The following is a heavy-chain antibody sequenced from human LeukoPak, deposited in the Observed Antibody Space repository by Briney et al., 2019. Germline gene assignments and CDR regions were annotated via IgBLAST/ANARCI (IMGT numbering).Heavy chain of an antibody. CDR2: IYTNGST. CDR1: GVSISSYY. Sequence: SETLSLTCTVSGVSISSYYWSWIRQPAGKGLEWIGRIYTNGSTNYNPSLKSRLTMSVDTSKSQLSLKLSSVTAADTAVYYCARDRWGTRALQLYVSDPQAKSRDLIYFDYGGQGTLVTVSS. D-gene: IGHD1-1*01. J-gene: IGHJ4*02. V-gene: IGHV4-4*07. CDR3: ARDRWGTRALQLYVSDPQAKSRDLIYFDY.